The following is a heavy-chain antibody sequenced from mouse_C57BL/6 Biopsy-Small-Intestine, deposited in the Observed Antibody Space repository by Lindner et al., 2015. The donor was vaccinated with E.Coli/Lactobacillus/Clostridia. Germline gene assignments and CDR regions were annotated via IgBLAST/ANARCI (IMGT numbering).Heavy chain of an antibody. D-gene: IGHD1-1*01. CDR3: ATITTVVESYWYFDV. Sequence: VQLQESGPELVKPGASVKIPCKASGYTFTDYNMDWVKQSHGKSLEWIGDINPNSGSTRYNQKFKGKATLTVDKSSSTAYMELRSLTSEDSAVYYCATITTVVESYWYFDVWGTGTTVTVSS. CDR2: INPNSGST. CDR1: GYTFTDYN. V-gene: IGHV1-18*01. J-gene: IGHJ1*03.